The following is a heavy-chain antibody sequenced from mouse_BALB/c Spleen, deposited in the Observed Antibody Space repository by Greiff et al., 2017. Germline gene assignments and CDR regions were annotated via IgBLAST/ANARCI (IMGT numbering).Heavy chain of an antibody. CDR3: ARGVTY. CDR2: IDPANGNT. CDR1: GFNIKDTY. Sequence: VQLKESGAELVKPGASVKLSCTASGFNIKDTYMHWVKQRPEQGLEWIGRIDPANGNTKYDPKFQGKATITADTSSNTAYLQLSSLTSEDTAVYYCARGVTYWGQGTLVTVSA. J-gene: IGHJ3*01. V-gene: IGHV14-3*02.